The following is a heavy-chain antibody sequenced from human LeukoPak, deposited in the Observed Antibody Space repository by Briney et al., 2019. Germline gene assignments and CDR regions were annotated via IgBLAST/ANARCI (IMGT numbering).Heavy chain of an antibody. CDR1: GGSISSSNW. D-gene: IGHD6-13*01. J-gene: IGHJ2*01. V-gene: IGHV4-4*02. CDR3: ARATDSSSRYFDL. Sequence: PSGTLSLTCAVSGGSISSSNWWGWVRQPPGKGLEWIGEIYHSGSTNYNPSLKSRVTISVDKSKNQFSLKLSSVTAADTAVYYCARATDSSSRYFDLWGRGTLVTVSS. CDR2: IYHSGST.